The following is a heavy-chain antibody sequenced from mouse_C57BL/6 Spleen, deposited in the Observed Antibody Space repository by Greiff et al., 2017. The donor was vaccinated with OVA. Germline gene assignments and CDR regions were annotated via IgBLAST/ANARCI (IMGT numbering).Heavy chain of an antibody. CDR3: ARGPNWAFAY. CDR2: IYPGDGDT. CDR1: GYAFSSYW. V-gene: IGHV1-80*01. J-gene: IGHJ3*01. D-gene: IGHD4-1*01. Sequence: QVQLKESGAELVKPGASVKISCKASGYAFSSYWMNWVKQRPGKGLEWIGQIYPGDGDTNYNGKFKGKATLTADKSSSTAYMQLSSLTSEDSAVYFCARGPNWAFAYWGQGTLVTVSA.